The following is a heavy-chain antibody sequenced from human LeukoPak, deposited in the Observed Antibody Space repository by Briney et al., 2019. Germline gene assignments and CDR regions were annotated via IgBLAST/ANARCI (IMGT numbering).Heavy chain of an antibody. V-gene: IGHV3-11*06. D-gene: IGHD3-16*02. CDR3: ARVGGLMITFGGVIVQNNWFDP. Sequence: GGSLRLSCAASGFTFSDYYMSWIRQAPGKGLEWVSYISISSSYTNYADSVKGRFTISRDNAKNSLYLQMNSLRAEDTAVYYCARVGGLMITFGGVIVQNNWFDPWGQGTLVTVSS. J-gene: IGHJ5*02. CDR2: ISISSSYT. CDR1: GFTFSDYY.